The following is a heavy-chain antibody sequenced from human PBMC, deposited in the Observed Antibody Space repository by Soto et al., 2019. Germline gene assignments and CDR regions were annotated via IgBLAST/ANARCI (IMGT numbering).Heavy chain of an antibody. J-gene: IGHJ6*02. D-gene: IGHD2-2*01. Sequence: EVQLVGSGGGLVQPGGSLTLSCEASGFSLRNYWMKWVRQAPGKGLEWVANIKEDGSEKYYVDSVKGRFTISRDNAKNAVYLQMNILRAEDTAMYYCARGTPYCTSTSCSPSYYYGIEVWGQGTTVTVSS. V-gene: IGHV3-7*05. CDR3: ARGTPYCTSTSCSPSYYYGIEV. CDR1: GFSLRNYW. CDR2: IKEDGSEK.